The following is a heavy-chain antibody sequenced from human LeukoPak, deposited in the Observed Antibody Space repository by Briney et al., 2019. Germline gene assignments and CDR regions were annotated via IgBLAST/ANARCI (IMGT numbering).Heavy chain of an antibody. J-gene: IGHJ4*02. CDR3: ARRTTAAVIDC. Sequence: ASVKVSCKASGYTFTSYGISWVRQAPGQGLEWMGWISGYNGNTNYAQKLQGRVTMTTDTSTDTAYMELRSLRSDDTAVYYCARRTTAAVIDCWGQGTPVTVSS. CDR1: GYTFTSYG. D-gene: IGHD1-14*01. CDR2: ISGYNGNT. V-gene: IGHV1-18*01.